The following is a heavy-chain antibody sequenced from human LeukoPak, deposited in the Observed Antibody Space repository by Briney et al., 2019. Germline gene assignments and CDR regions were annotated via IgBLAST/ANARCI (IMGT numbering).Heavy chain of an antibody. CDR2: IVPIFGTA. Sequence: SLKVSFKASGGTFISYAISWVRQAPGQGLEWMGGIVPIFGTANYAQKYQGRVTLTTDESTSTAYMELSSLRSEDTAVYYCASRYYYDSSGYSPTGYFQHWGQGTLVTVSS. CDR1: GGTFISYA. CDR3: ASRYYYDSSGYSPTGYFQH. D-gene: IGHD3-22*01. J-gene: IGHJ1*01. V-gene: IGHV1-69*05.